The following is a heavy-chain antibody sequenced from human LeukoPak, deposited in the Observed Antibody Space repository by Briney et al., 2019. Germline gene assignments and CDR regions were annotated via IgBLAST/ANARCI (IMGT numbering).Heavy chain of an antibody. Sequence: ASVKVSRKASGYTFTGYYMHWVRQAPGQGLEWMGWINPNSGGTNYAQKFQGRVTMTRDTSISTAYMELSRLRSDDTAVYYCARVGIGDGEGAFDIWGQGTMVTVSS. CDR3: ARVGIGDGEGAFDI. J-gene: IGHJ3*02. CDR2: INPNSGGT. V-gene: IGHV1-2*02. CDR1: GYTFTGYY. D-gene: IGHD4-17*01.